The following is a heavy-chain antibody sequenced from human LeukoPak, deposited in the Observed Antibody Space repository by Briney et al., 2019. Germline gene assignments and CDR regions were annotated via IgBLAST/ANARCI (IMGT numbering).Heavy chain of an antibody. Sequence: GGSLRLSCAASGFSYRSFWMSWVRQAPGKGLEWVANIKQDGSEKYYADSVKGRFTISRDNAKNSLYLQMNSLRAEDTAVYYCAKGPYCSSSSCYTIGSFDFWGQGTLVTVSS. CDR2: IKQDGSEK. CDR3: AKGPYCSSSSCYTIGSFDF. D-gene: IGHD2-2*02. J-gene: IGHJ4*02. V-gene: IGHV3-7*01. CDR1: GFSYRSFW.